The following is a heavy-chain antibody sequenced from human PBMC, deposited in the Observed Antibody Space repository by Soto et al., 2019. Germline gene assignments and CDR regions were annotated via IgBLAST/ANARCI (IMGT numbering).Heavy chain of an antibody. CDR2: ISASGGET. J-gene: IGHJ4*03. CDR3: TTDSYSSITIVRFDY. Sequence: GESLKISFATSGFTFSSSGMSWVRQAPGKGLEWVSGISASGGETYYAEPVKGRFAISRDDSNNMVYLQMNSLKIEHTAVYYCTTDSYSSITIVRFDYWGHGTLVTVSS. D-gene: IGHD2-2*01. V-gene: IGHV3-23*01. CDR1: GFTFSSSG.